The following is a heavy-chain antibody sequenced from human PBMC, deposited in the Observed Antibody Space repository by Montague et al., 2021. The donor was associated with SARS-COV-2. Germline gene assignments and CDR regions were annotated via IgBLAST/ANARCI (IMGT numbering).Heavy chain of an antibody. CDR3: AKEHYGGPGRNSVLFDF. CDR1: GFSFHEYA. Sequence: SLRLSCSASGFSFHEYAMHWVRQAPGKGLEWVSLISEDGGATYYSNSLKGRFTISRDNNKNSLYLQMSSLTTEDTALYHCAKEHYGGPGRNSVLFDFWGQGTLVTVSS. V-gene: IGHV3-43*02. D-gene: IGHD4-17*01. CDR2: ISEDGGAT. J-gene: IGHJ4*02.